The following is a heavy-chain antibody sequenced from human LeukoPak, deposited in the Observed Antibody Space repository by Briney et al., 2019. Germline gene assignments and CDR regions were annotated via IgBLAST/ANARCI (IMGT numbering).Heavy chain of an antibody. CDR1: GYTFTSYD. Sequence: ASVKVSCKASGYTFTSYDINWVRQATGQGLEWMGWMNPNSGNTGYAQKFQGRVTMTRDMSTSTVYMELSSLRSEDTAVYYCARVGQVGATTLFDYWGQGTLVTVSS. CDR2: MNPNSGNT. CDR3: ARVGQVGATTLFDY. V-gene: IGHV1-8*01. J-gene: IGHJ4*02. D-gene: IGHD1-26*01.